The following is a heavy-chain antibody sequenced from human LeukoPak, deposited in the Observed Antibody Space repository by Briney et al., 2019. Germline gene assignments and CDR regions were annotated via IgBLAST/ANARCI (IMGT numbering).Heavy chain of an antibody. CDR1: GVSITSRSYS. V-gene: IGHV4-39*07. CDR3: ARVRWLQLGHFDY. J-gene: IGHJ4*02. D-gene: IGHD5-24*01. Sequence: PSETLSLTCTVSGVSITSRSYSWGWIRQPPGKGLEWRASMSYSGSTYNNPSLKSRVTISVDTSRNQFSLKLSSVTAADTAVYYCARVRWLQLGHFDYWGQGSLVTVSS. CDR2: MSYSGST.